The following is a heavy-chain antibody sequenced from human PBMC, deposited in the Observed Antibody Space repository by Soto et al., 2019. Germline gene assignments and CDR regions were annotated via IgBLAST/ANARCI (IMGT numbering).Heavy chain of an antibody. CDR2: IFFTGSA. CDR1: GGSVSTGSYD. Sequence: SETLSLTCTLSGGSVSTGSYDWSWVRQPPGKGLEWIGKIFFTGSAHYNPSLRNRVTMSVDTSKDQFSLTLTSVTAADTAVYYCARDGHGMDVWGQGTTVTVS. J-gene: IGHJ6*02. CDR3: ARDGHGMDV. V-gene: IGHV4-61*01.